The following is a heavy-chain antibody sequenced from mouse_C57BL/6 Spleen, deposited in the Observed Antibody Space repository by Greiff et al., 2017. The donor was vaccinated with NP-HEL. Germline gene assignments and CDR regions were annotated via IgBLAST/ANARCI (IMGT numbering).Heavy chain of an antibody. CDR3: ARSAITTVVDWYFDV. CDR2: IYPGSGST. V-gene: IGHV1-55*01. CDR1: GYTFTSYW. D-gene: IGHD1-1*01. J-gene: IGHJ1*03. Sequence: QVHVKQPGAELVKPGASVKMSCKASGYTFTSYWITWVKQRPGQGLEWIGDIYPGSGSTNYNEKFKSKATLTVDTSSSTAYMQLSSLTSEDSAVYYCARSAITTVVDWYFDVWGTGTTVTVSS.